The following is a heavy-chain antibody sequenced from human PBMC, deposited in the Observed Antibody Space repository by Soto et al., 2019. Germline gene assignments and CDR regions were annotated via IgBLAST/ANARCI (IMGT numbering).Heavy chain of an antibody. V-gene: IGHV1-24*01. CDR1: GNTLPNYA. D-gene: IGHD3-10*01. Sequence: ASVKVSCKASGNTLPNYAIHWVRQAPGQRLEWMGGVDFEDGETIYAQHLQGRVTMPEDTSTDTAYMELSSLRSEDTAVYYCAVTMVRGVIIIGSDYAFDIWGQGTTVTVSS. J-gene: IGHJ3*02. CDR3: AVTMVRGVIIIGSDYAFDI. CDR2: VDFEDGET.